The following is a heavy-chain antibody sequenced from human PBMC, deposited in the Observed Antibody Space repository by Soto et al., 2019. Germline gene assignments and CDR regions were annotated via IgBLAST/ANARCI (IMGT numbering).Heavy chain of an antibody. J-gene: IGHJ3*02. CDR2: IIPIFGTA. D-gene: IGHD3-3*01. Sequence: GASVKVSCKASGGTFSSYAISWVRQAPGQGLEWMGGIIPIFGTANYAQKFQGRVTITADESTSTAYMELSSLRSEDTVVYYCAKGVHRITIFGVGPQNDAFDIWGQGTMVTVSS. V-gene: IGHV1-69*13. CDR1: GGTFSSYA. CDR3: AKGVHRITIFGVGPQNDAFDI.